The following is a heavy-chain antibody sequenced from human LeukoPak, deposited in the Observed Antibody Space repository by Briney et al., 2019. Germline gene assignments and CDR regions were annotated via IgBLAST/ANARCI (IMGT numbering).Heavy chain of an antibody. CDR3: AKERDLWAARTEYFDY. CDR2: IRYDGSNK. J-gene: IGHJ4*02. V-gene: IGHV3-30*02. Sequence: GGSLRLSCAASGFTFSSYGMHWVRQAPGKGLEWVAFIRYDGSNKYYADSVKGRFTISRDNSKNTLYLQMNSLRAEDTAVYYCAKERDLWAARTEYFDYWGQGTLVTVSS. CDR1: GFTFSSYG. D-gene: IGHD6-6*01.